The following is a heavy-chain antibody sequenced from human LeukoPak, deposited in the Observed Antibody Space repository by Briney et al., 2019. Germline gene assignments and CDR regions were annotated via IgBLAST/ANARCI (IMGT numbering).Heavy chain of an antibody. D-gene: IGHD3-10*01. Sequence: GGSLRLSCAASGFTFSSYSMSWVRQAPGKGLEWVSVIYSGGSTYYADSVKGRFTISRDNSKNTLYLQMNSLRAEDTAVYFCATGERMVRGDGVDYWGQGTLVTVSS. J-gene: IGHJ4*02. CDR3: ATGERMVRGDGVDY. V-gene: IGHV3-66*01. CDR2: IYSGGST. CDR1: GFTFSSYS.